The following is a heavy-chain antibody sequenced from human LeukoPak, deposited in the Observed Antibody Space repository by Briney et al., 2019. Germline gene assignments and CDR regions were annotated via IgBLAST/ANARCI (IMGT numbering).Heavy chain of an antibody. D-gene: IGHD5-24*01. CDR1: GFTFSNAW. V-gene: IGHV3-15*01. CDR3: TTDPAEDGYNSV. Sequence: PGGPLRLSCAASGFTFSNAWMSWVRQAPGKRLDWVGRLKSKADAGTTDYGAPVKGKFTIARDDSKNTLYLQMNSLKTEDTAVYYCTTDPAEDGYNSVWGQGTLVTVSS. J-gene: IGHJ4*02. CDR2: LKSKADAGTT.